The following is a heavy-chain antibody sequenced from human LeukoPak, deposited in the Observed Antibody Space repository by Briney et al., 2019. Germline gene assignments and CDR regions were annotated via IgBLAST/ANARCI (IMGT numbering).Heavy chain of an antibody. V-gene: IGHV4-30-2*01. D-gene: IGHD4/OR15-4a*01. CDR2: IYHSGST. Sequence: PSETLSLTCAVSGGSISSGGYSWSWIRQPPGKGLEWIGYIYHSGSTYYNPSLKSRVTISVDRSKNQFSLKLSSVTAADTAVYHCVRVDYRDEGIYYWGQGTLVTVSS. CDR1: GGSISSGGYS. J-gene: IGHJ4*02. CDR3: VRVDYRDEGIYY.